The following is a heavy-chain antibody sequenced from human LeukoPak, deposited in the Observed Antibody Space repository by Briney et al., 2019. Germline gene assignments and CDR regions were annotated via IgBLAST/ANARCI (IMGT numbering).Heavy chain of an antibody. D-gene: IGHD2-15*01. Sequence: SQTLSLTCAISGDSVSSNSAAWNWIRQSPSRGLEWLGRTHYRSKWYNDYAVSVKSRISINPDTSKNRISLQLKSVTPEDTAVYYCARGWGYCSGGSCYVFDYWGQGTLVTVSS. V-gene: IGHV6-1*01. J-gene: IGHJ4*02. CDR1: GDSVSSNSAA. CDR2: THYRSKWYN. CDR3: ARGWGYCSGGSCYVFDY.